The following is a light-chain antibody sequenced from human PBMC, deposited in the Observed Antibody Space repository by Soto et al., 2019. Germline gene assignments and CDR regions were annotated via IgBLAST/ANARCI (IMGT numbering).Light chain of an antibody. J-gene: IGKJ1*01. CDR2: KVS. CDR3: MQNTHWPPT. CDR1: QSLVYSDGNTY. Sequence: VVMTQSPLSLPVTLGQPASISCRSSQSLVYSDGNTYFNWFYQRPGQSPRRLIYKVSTRESGVPDRFSGSGSGTDFTLQISRVEADDVGTYYCMQNTHWPPTFGQGTKVEIK. V-gene: IGKV2-30*01.